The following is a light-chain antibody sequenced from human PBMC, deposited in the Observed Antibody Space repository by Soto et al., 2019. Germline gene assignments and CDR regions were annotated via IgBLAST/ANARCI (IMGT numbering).Light chain of an antibody. CDR2: GAS. Sequence: EIVMTQSPATLSVSPGERATLSCRASQSVSSNLVWYQQKPGQAPRLLIYGASTRATGIPARFSGSGSGTEFTLTISSLQSEDFAVYYCQQYTNWPHTFGQGTKLEIK. J-gene: IGKJ2*01. CDR3: QQYTNWPHT. V-gene: IGKV3-15*01. CDR1: QSVSSN.